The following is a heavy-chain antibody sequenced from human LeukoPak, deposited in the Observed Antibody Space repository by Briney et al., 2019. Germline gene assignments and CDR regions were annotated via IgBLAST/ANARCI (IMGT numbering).Heavy chain of an antibody. CDR2: INPNSGGT. Sequence: ASVKVSCKASGYTFTSYGISWVRQAPGQGLEWMGWINPNSGGTNYAQKFQGRVTMTRDTSISTAYMELSRLRSDDTAVYYCARYGGYDLWWFDPWGQGTLVTVSS. CDR1: GYTFTSYG. CDR3: ARYGGYDLWWFDP. D-gene: IGHD5-12*01. V-gene: IGHV1-2*02. J-gene: IGHJ5*02.